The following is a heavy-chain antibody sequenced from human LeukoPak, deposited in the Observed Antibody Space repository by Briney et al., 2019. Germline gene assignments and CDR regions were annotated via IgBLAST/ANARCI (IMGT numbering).Heavy chain of an antibody. Sequence: PGRSLRLSCAASGFTFSTYGMHWLRQAPGKGLEGVAVIWCDGSNKYYSDSVRGRFTISRDNYRNTLYLQMGSLRADDTLAYYGARAVGPFDFWGQGTLVTV. V-gene: IGHV3-33*01. CDR1: GFTFSTYG. CDR3: ARAVGPFDF. D-gene: IGHD3-16*01. J-gene: IGHJ4*02. CDR2: IWCDGSNK.